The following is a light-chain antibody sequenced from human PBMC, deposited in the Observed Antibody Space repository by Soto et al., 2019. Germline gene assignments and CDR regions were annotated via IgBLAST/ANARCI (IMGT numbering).Light chain of an antibody. CDR3: PQAKSSAWT. V-gene: IGKV1-12*01. CDR2: TTS. CDR1: QDIDSR. J-gene: IGKJ1*01. Sequence: DIQMTQSPSSVSASVGDRVTITCRASQDIDSRLAWYQQKPGTAPKLLIYTTSRLQSGVPSRFSGSGSGTDFTLTVSSLQPEDFATYYCPQAKSSAWTFGQGTKVEIK.